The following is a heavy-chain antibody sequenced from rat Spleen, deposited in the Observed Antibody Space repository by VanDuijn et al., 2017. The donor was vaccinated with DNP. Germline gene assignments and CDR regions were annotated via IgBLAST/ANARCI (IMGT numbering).Heavy chain of an antibody. CDR3: TRPGIYDGPYWYFDF. CDR2: MRYEGGNT. V-gene: IGHV5-20*01. Sequence: EVQLVESGGGLVQPGRSLKLSCAASGFTFSDYYMAWVRQVPTKGLEWVAYMRYEGGNTFYPDSVKGRFTISRDDAKNTLYLQMHSLRTEDTATYYGTRPGIYDGPYWYFDFWGPGTMVTVSS. J-gene: IGHJ1*01. D-gene: IGHD1-6*01. CDR1: GFTFSDYY.